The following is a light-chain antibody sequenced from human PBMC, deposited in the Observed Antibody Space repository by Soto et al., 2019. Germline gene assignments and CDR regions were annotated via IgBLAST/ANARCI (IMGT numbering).Light chain of an antibody. CDR1: QSISSW. V-gene: IGKV1-5*01. CDR2: DAS. J-gene: IGKJ1*01. Sequence: DIQMTQSPSTLSASVGDRVTITCRASQSISSWLAWYQQKPGKVPKVLIYDASSLESGVPSRFSGSGSGTEFTLTISSLQPDDFATYYCQQYNSYSTFGQGTKVAI. CDR3: QQYNSYST.